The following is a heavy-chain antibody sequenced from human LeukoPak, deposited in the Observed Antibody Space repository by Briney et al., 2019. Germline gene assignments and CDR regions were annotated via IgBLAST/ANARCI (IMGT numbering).Heavy chain of an antibody. Sequence: GASVKVSCKASGYTFTSYYMHWVRQAPGQGLGWMGIINPTGGSTTYAQRFQGRVTMTRDMSTSTVYMELSSLRSEDTAVYYCARGRLNYDSGGYYDNPHLDYWGQGTLVTVSS. D-gene: IGHD3-22*01. CDR1: GYTFTSYY. V-gene: IGHV1-46*01. CDR3: ARGRLNYDSGGYYDNPHLDY. CDR2: INPTGGST. J-gene: IGHJ4*02.